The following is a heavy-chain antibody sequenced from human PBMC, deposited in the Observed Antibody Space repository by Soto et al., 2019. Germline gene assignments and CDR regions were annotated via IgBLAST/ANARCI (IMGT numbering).Heavy chain of an antibody. CDR3: ARESDYYHSSGYWFDP. CDR2: ISAYNGNT. V-gene: IGHV1-18*01. Sequence: ASVKVSCKASGYTFTSYGISWVRQAPGQGLEWMGWISAYNGNTNYAQKLQGRVTMTTDTSTSTAYMELRSLRSDDTAVYYCARESDYYHSSGYWFDPWCQGTLVTVSS. J-gene: IGHJ5*02. D-gene: IGHD3-22*01. CDR1: GYTFTSYG.